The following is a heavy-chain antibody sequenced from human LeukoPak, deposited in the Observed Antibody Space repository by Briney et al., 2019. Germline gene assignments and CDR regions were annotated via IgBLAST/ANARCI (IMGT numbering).Heavy chain of an antibody. Sequence: GASVKVSCKASGYTFISYYMHWVRQAPGQGLEWMGWINPHKGNTNYAQNFQDRVTMTTDTATTTAYMELRSLRSDDTAVYYCARDKKFVGWHHGNSVGYWGQGTLVTVSS. CDR2: INPHKGNT. V-gene: IGHV1-18*01. D-gene: IGHD4-23*01. CDR1: GYTFISYY. J-gene: IGHJ4*02. CDR3: ARDKKFVGWHHGNSVGY.